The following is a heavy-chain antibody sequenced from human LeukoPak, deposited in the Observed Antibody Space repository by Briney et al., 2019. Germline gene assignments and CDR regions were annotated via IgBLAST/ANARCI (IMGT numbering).Heavy chain of an antibody. J-gene: IGHJ4*02. CDR2: IHSDGIST. V-gene: IGHV3-74*03. CDR3: AKDRYYVPDY. D-gene: IGHD3-10*02. Sequence: PGGSLRLSCAASGFTFSNTWMHWVRQAPGKGPVWVSRIHSDGISTTYADSVKGRFTISRDNAKNTLYLQMNSLRAEDTAVYYCAKDRYYVPDYWGQGTLVTVSS. CDR1: GFTFSNTW.